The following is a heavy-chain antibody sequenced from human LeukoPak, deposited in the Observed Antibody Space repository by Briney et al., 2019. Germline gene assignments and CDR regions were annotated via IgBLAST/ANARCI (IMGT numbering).Heavy chain of an antibody. CDR3: ARDSYYDSSVGLGYFDY. D-gene: IGHD3-22*01. Sequence: GRSLRLSCAASGFTFSSYAMHWVRQAPGKGLEWVAVISYDGSNKYYADSVKGRFTIFRDNSKNTLYLQMNSLRAEDTAVYYCARDSYYDSSVGLGYFDYWGQGTLVTVSS. CDR2: ISYDGSNK. J-gene: IGHJ4*02. CDR1: GFTFSSYA. V-gene: IGHV3-30-3*01.